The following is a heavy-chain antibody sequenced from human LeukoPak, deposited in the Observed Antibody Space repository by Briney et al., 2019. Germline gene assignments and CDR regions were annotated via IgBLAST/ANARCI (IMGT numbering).Heavy chain of an antibody. V-gene: IGHV4-59*08. CDR1: GDSISSYY. J-gene: IGHJ4*02. D-gene: IGHD6-13*01. Sequence: PSETLSLTCTVSGDSISSYYWSWSRQPPGKGLEWIGYIYYSGSTNYNPSLKSRVTISVDTSKNQFSLKLSSVTAADTAVYYCARGGGIAAAGTDYYFDYWGQGTLVTVSS. CDR3: ARGGGIAAAGTDYYFDY. CDR2: IYYSGST.